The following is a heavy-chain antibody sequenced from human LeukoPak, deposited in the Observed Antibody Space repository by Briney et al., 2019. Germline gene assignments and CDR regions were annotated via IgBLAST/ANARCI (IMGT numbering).Heavy chain of an antibody. Sequence: GASVKVSCKASGYTFTSYYMHWVRQAPGQGLEWVGIINPNGGYTAYAQKFQGRVTLTRDMSTTSVYMELTSLRSEDTPVYYCARDHSGKWDLLSGWWFDPWGQGTLVTVSS. J-gene: IGHJ5*02. CDR1: GYTFTSYY. CDR3: ARDHSGKWDLLSGWWFDP. D-gene: IGHD1-26*01. CDR2: INPNGGYT. V-gene: IGHV1-46*01.